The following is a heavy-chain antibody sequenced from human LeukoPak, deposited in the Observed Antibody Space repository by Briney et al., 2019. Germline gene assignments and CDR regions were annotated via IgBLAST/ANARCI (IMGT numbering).Heavy chain of an antibody. J-gene: IGHJ4*02. Sequence: PGGSLRLSCAASGFTFIGYAMHWVRQAPGKGLEYVSSISSNGGSTFYANSVKGRFIISRDNSENTLYLQMGSLRAEDMAVYYCARVLGMVYEAALDYWGQGTLVTVSS. V-gene: IGHV3-64*01. CDR3: ARVLGMVYEAALDY. CDR1: GFTFIGYA. D-gene: IGHD2-8*01. CDR2: ISSNGGST.